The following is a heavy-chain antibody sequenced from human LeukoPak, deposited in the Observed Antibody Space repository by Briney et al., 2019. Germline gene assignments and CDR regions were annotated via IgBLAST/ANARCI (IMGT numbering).Heavy chain of an antibody. V-gene: IGHV3-21*01. J-gene: IGHJ4*02. CDR2: ISSSSSYI. Sequence: GGSLRLSCAASGFTFSNAWMSWVRQAPGKGLEWVSSISSSSSYIYYADSVKGRFTISRDNAKNSLYLQMNSLRAEDTAVYYCARLGSGYLVDYWGQGTLVTVSS. CDR1: GFTFSNAW. CDR3: ARLGSGYLVDY. D-gene: IGHD3-3*01.